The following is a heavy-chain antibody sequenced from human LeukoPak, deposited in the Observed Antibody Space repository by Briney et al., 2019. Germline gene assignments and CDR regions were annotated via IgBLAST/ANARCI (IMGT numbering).Heavy chain of an antibody. D-gene: IGHD5-12*01. CDR2: INPNSGGT. Sequence: ASVKVSCKASGYTFTGYYMHWVRQAPGQGLEWMGWINPNSGGTNYAQKFQGRVTMTRDTSISTAYMELSRLRSDDTAVYYCARQRGYSGYVPKNPAVSMDVWGQGTTVTVSS. V-gene: IGHV1-2*02. CDR3: ARQRGYSGYVPKNPAVSMDV. CDR1: GYTFTGYY. J-gene: IGHJ6*02.